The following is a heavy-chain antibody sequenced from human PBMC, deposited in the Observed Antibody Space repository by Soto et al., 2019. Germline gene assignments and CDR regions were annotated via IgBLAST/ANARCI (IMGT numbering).Heavy chain of an antibody. CDR3: ARDRGYSYGRTTANWFDP. D-gene: IGHD5-18*01. J-gene: IGHJ5*02. Sequence: SETLSLTCTVSGGSISSGDYYWSWIRQPPGKGLEWIGYIYYSGSTYYNPSLKSRVTISVDTSKDQFSLKLSSVTAADTAVYYCARDRGYSYGRTTANWFDPWGQGTLVTVSS. CDR1: GGSISSGDYY. CDR2: IYYSGST. V-gene: IGHV4-30-4*01.